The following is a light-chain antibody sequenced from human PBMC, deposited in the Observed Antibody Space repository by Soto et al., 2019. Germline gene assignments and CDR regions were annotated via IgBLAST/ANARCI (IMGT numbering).Light chain of an antibody. CDR2: KAS. J-gene: IGKJ2*01. CDR3: QQYNNWYT. V-gene: IGKV1-5*03. Sequence: DIQMTQSPSTLSASVGDRVTITCRASQSISNWLAWYQQKAGKAPKLLIYKASSLESGVPSRFSGSGSGTEFTLTISSLQPDDFATYYCQQYNNWYTFGQGTKLEIK. CDR1: QSISNW.